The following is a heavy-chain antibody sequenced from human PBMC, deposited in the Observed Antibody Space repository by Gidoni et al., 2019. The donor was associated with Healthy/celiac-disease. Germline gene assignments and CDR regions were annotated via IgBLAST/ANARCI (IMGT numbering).Heavy chain of an antibody. D-gene: IGHD4-17*01. CDR3: ARVGDYGDQLDY. V-gene: IGHV4-59*01. CDR2: SYYSGST. Sequence: QVQLQESGPGLVKPSETLSLTCTVSGGSISSYYWSWIRQPPGKGLEWIGYSYYSGSTNYNPSLKSRVTISVDTSKNQFSRKLSSVTAADTAVYYCARVGDYGDQLDYWGQGTLVTVSS. CDR1: GGSISSYY. J-gene: IGHJ4*02.